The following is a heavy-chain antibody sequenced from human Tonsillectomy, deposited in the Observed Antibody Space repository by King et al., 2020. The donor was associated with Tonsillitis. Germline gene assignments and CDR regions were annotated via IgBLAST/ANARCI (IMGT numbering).Heavy chain of an antibody. Sequence: VQLVESGGGLVQPGGSLRLSCAASGFIFSDFWMAWVRQPPGKGLEWVANIKQDGSVKQYVDSVKGRFTISRDDAKNSLYLQMNSLRVEDTAVYYCARDVGGSLDYWGQGTLVTVSS. J-gene: IGHJ4*02. D-gene: IGHD1-26*01. CDR3: ARDVGGSLDY. V-gene: IGHV3-7*01. CDR2: IKQDGSVK. CDR1: GFIFSDFW.